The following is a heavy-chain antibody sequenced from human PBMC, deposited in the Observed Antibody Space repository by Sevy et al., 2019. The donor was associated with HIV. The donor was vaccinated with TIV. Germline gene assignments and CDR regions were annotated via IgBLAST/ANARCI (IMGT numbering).Heavy chain of an antibody. V-gene: IGHV3-21*01. CDR2: ISRSSTYI. D-gene: IGHD5-12*01. J-gene: IGHJ4*02. Sequence: GGSLRLSCATSGFTFSTYSMNWVRQAPVKGLEWVSSISRSSTYIYYTDSVKGRFTLSRDNARNSLYLQMNSLRVDDTAVYYCARDSGYTGYDWGQGTLVTVSS. CDR1: GFTFSTYS. CDR3: ARDSGYTGYD.